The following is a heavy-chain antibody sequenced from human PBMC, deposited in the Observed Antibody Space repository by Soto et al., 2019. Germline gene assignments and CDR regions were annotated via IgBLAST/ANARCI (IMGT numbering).Heavy chain of an antibody. CDR2: IYSTGTT. D-gene: IGHD4-17*01. CDR3: AREAGDDYGDFDDY. CDR1: GGSIISYY. J-gene: IGHJ4*02. Sequence: QVQLQESGPGLVKPSETLSLTCTVSGGSIISYYWSWLRQPAGKGLEWIGRIYSTGTTTYNPALKSRVTMSVDRSKNQVSLKLTSVTAADTAVYYCAREAGDDYGDFDDYWGQGTQVTVSS. V-gene: IGHV4-4*07.